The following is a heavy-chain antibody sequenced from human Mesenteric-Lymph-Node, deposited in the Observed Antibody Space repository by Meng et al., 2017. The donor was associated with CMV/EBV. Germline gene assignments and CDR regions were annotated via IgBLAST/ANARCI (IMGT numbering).Heavy chain of an antibody. J-gene: IGHJ5*02. CDR2: INPNSGVS. V-gene: IGHV1-2*06. CDR1: GYTFTDFY. D-gene: IGHD2/OR15-2a*01. Sequence: QVQLVQSRAEVGKPGASVMVSCKASGYTFTDFYIHWVRQAPGQGLEWMGRINPNSGVSNSAQNFQGRVTMTRETSISTAYMELGRLTSDDTAVYYCARDNVNPEGFDPWGQGTLVTVSS. CDR3: ARDNVNPEGFDP.